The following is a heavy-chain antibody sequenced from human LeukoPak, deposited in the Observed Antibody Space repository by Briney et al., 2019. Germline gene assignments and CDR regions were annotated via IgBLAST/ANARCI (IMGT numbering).Heavy chain of an antibody. CDR1: GYAFTGYY. D-gene: IGHD1-1*01. CDR3: ARATGWLPFDY. Sequence: ASVKVSCKASGYAFTGYYMYWVRQAPGQGLEWMGWISPNSGDTNYAQMFQGRVTMTRDTSISTAYMELSRLTSDDTAVYYCARATGWLPFDYWGQGTLVTVSS. CDR2: ISPNSGDT. J-gene: IGHJ4*02. V-gene: IGHV1-2*02.